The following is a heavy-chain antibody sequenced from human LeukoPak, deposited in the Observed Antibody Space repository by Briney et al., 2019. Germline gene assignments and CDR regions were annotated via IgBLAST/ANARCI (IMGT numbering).Heavy chain of an antibody. CDR3: ARHYSTGTYPLDY. Sequence: SETLSLTCTVSGASISSYYWSWFQQPPGKRLEWIAYIHYSGSTNYNPSLKSRVTISVDTFKNQFSLKLSSVTAADTAVYYCARHYSTGTYPLDYWGQGTLVTVSS. J-gene: IGHJ4*02. V-gene: IGHV4-59*08. CDR2: IHYSGST. CDR1: GASISSYY. D-gene: IGHD1-14*01.